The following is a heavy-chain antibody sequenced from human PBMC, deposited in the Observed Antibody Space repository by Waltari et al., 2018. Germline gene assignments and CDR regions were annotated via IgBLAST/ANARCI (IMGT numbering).Heavy chain of an antibody. CDR1: GGSISSSSYY. V-gene: IGHV4-39*07. CDR3: ARVYSSSWYDY. D-gene: IGHD6-13*01. Sequence: QLQLQESGPGLVKPSETLSLTCTVSGGSISSSSYYWGWIRQPPGKGLEWIGSIYYSGSTYYNPSLKSRVTISVDTSKNQFSLKLSSVTAADTAVYYCARVYSSSWYDYWGQGTLVTVSS. CDR2: IYYSGST. J-gene: IGHJ4*02.